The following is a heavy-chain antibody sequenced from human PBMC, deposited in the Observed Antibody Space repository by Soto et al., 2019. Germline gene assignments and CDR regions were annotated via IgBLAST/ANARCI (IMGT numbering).Heavy chain of an antibody. CDR3: ARATTRGAYYYYGMDV. CDR2: IYYSGST. V-gene: IGHV4-59*01. Sequence: QVQLQESGPGLVKPSETLSLTCTVSGGSISSYFWSWIRQPPGKGLEWIGYIYYSGSTTYNPSLKSRVTISVVTSKNQLSLKLSSVTAADTAVYYCARATTRGAYYYYGMDVWGQGTTVTVSS. D-gene: IGHD1-26*01. J-gene: IGHJ6*02. CDR1: GGSISSYF.